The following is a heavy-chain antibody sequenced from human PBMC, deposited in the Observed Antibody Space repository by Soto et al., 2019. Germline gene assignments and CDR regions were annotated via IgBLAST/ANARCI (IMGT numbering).Heavy chain of an antibody. Sequence: EVQLVESGGGLVQPGGSLRLSCAASGFTFSSYSMKWVRQAPGKGLEWVSYISSSSSTIYYADSVKGRFTISRDNAKNSLYLQMDSLRDEDTAVYYCAYFEYSSSWGYFDLWGRGTLVAVSS. CDR1: GFTFSSYS. CDR3: AYFEYSSSWGYFDL. D-gene: IGHD6-6*01. V-gene: IGHV3-48*02. J-gene: IGHJ2*01. CDR2: ISSSSSTI.